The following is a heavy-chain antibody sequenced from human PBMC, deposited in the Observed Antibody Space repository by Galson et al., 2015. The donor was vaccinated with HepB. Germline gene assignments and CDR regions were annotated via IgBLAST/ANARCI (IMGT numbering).Heavy chain of an antibody. D-gene: IGHD4-23*01. CDR1: GGTFSSYT. V-gene: IGHV1-69*02. Sequence: SVKVSCKASGGTFSSYTISWVRQAPGQGLEWMGRIIPILGIANYAQKFQGRVTITADKSTSTAYMELSSLRSEDTAVYYCARLTVVTPGDIDYWGQGTLVTVSS. CDR3: ARLTVVTPGDIDY. J-gene: IGHJ4*02. CDR2: IIPILGIA.